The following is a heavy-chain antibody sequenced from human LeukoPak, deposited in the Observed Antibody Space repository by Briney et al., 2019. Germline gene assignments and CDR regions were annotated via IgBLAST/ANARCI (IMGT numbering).Heavy chain of an antibody. CDR3: ARPSPVADAFDI. CDR1: GGSISSSSYY. V-gene: IGHV4-39*07. D-gene: IGHD6-19*01. J-gene: IGHJ3*02. CDR2: IYYSGST. Sequence: SETLSLTCTVSGGSISSSSYYWGWIRQPPGKGLEWIGSIYYSGSTYYNPSLKSRVTISVDTSKNQFSLKLSSVTAADTAVYYCARPSPVADAFDIWGQGTMVTVSS.